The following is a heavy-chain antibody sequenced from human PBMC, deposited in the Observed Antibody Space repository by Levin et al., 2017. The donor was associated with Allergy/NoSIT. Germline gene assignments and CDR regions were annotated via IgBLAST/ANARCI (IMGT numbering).Heavy chain of an antibody. J-gene: IGHJ6*02. Sequence: ASVKVSSKASGYTFSSYDINWVRQATGQGLEWMGWMNPYSGTAGYAQKFQGRVTMTRDTSISTAYMELSSLRSEDTAVYYCARVGDYCSRTRCYEYFHGTDVWGQGTTVTVSS. CDR3: ARVGDYCSRTRCYEYFHGTDV. D-gene: IGHD2-2*01. CDR2: MNPYSGTA. V-gene: IGHV1-8*01. CDR1: GYTFSSYD.